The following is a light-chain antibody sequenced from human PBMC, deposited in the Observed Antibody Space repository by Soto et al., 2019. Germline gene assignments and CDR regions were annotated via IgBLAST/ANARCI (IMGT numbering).Light chain of an antibody. CDR1: ENVRTF. J-gene: IGKJ1*01. V-gene: IGKV3-15*01. CDR2: GAS. Sequence: TQSRTTLALSPGGGASLSCVASENVRTFVDWYQQKPGQAPRLLIHGASNRATGIPARFSGSGSGTEFTLTISSLQSEDFAVYYCQQYNTWPRTFGQGTKVDIK. CDR3: QQYNTWPRT.